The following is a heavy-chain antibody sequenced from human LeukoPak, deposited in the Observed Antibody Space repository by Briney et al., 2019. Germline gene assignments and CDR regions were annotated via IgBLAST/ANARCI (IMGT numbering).Heavy chain of an antibody. CDR2: ISTSDSTI. D-gene: IGHD1-26*01. V-gene: IGHV3-48*03. J-gene: IGHJ5*02. CDR3: ARGDWWATTIVDL. Sequence: GGSLSLSCAASGFTFNNYEFNWVRQAQGKGLEGVSYISTSDSTIYYADSVKGRFTISRDNAKISLYLQMNSLRLEDTAIYCCARGDWWATTIVDLWGQGTLVTVPS. CDR1: GFTFNNYE.